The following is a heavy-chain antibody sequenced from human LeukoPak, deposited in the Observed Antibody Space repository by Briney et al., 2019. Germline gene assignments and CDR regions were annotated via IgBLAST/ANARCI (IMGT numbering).Heavy chain of an antibody. CDR2: VSDGGRT. J-gene: IGHJ3*02. D-gene: IGHD4-11*01. CDR1: GGSITSYY. Sequence: SETLSLTCSVSGGSITSYYWSWIRQPPGKGLEWIGHVSDGGRTNYSPSLRSRVSISVDTSKNQFSLKLNSVTAADTAVYYCARSGENTVTYAFDIWGQGTMVTVSS. CDR3: ARSGENTVTYAFDI. V-gene: IGHV4-59*01.